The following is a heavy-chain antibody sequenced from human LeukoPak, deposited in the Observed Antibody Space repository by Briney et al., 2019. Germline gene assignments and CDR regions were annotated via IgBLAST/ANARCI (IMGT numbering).Heavy chain of an antibody. CDR3: AKDQTRNYYGSGSYDY. CDR2: TSSSSSTI. V-gene: IGHV3-48*03. J-gene: IGHJ4*02. D-gene: IGHD3-10*01. CDR1: GFTFSSYE. Sequence: GGSLRLSCAASGFTFSSYEMNWVRQAPGKGLEWVSYTSSSSSTIYYADSVKGRFTISRDNSKNTLYLQVNSLRAEDTAVYYCAKDQTRNYYGSGSYDYWGQGTLVTVSS.